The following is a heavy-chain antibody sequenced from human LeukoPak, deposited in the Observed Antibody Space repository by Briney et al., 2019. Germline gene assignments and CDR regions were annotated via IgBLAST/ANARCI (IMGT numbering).Heavy chain of an antibody. CDR1: GGSISSSSYY. Sequence: SETLSLTCTVSGGSISSSSYYWGWIRQPPGKGLEWIGSIYYSGSAYYNPSLKSRVTISVDTSKNQFSLKLSSVTAADTAVYYCASLRIDQSYFDYWGQGTLVTVSS. J-gene: IGHJ4*02. CDR2: IYYSGSA. CDR3: ASLRIDQSYFDY. V-gene: IGHV4-39*01. D-gene: IGHD1-26*01.